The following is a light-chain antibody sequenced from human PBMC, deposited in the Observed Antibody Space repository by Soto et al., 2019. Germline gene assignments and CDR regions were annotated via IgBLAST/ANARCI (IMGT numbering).Light chain of an antibody. J-gene: IGKJ5*01. CDR2: APS. CDR3: QQLHGYPIT. Sequence: LSQSPSSLSASMGDRVTITCRASQGIDTSLAWYQQKPGKAPKLLIYAPSNFQSGVPSRFSGSGSGTHFTLTISSLQPEDFATYYCQQLHGYPITFGQGTRLAIK. CDR1: QGIDTS. V-gene: IGKV1-9*01.